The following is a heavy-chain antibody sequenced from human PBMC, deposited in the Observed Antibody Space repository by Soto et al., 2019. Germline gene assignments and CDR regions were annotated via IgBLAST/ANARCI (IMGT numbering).Heavy chain of an antibody. J-gene: IGHJ5*02. CDR1: GFTFSSYA. CDR3: AKDQDSSGWYAIWFEP. CDR2: ISGSGGST. V-gene: IGHV3-23*01. D-gene: IGHD6-19*01. Sequence: VGSLRLSCAASGFTFSSYAMSWVRQAPGKGLEWVSAISGSGGSTYYADSVKGRFTISRDNSKNTLYLQMNSLRAEDTAVYYCAKDQDSSGWYAIWFEPWGQGTLVIVSS.